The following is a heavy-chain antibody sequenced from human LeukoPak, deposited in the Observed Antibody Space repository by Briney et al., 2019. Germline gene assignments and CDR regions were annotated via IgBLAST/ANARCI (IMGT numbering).Heavy chain of an antibody. Sequence: SETLSLTCTVSCDSISNYYLTWIRQTPGKGLEWIGNLYHSGAADYNPSLKTRVTTSVDTPKDQFSLSLRSSTAADTAVYFCARLGKTYYRDVGRTGTTVSV. D-gene: IGHD1/OR15-1a*01. CDR2: LYHSGAA. CDR1: CDSISNYY. V-gene: IGHV4-59*08. J-gene: IGHJ6*03. CDR3: ARLGKTYYRDV.